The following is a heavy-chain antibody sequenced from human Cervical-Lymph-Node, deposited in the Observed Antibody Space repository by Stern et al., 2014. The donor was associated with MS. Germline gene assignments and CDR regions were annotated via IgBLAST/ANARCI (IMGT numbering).Heavy chain of an antibody. V-gene: IGHV4-31*03. D-gene: IGHD3-16*01. CDR1: GAPVNSGGYY. Sequence: VQLVDSGPGLVKPSQTLSLSCTVSGAPVNSGGYYWTWIRQVPGKGLEWIGYIHHRGAPFYNPPLKSRVTISVDTSENQVSLMLSSVTAADTAVYYCAAIGPLMEGAAFDIWGQGTLVTVSS. CDR2: IHHRGAP. J-gene: IGHJ3*02. CDR3: AAIGPLMEGAAFDI.